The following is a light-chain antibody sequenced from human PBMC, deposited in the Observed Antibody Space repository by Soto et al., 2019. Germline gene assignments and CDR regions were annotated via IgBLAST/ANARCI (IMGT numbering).Light chain of an antibody. CDR3: SSYTSSSNVV. CDR1: SSYVGGYNY. V-gene: IGLV2-14*01. J-gene: IGLJ2*01. CDR2: EVS. Sequence: QSALTQPASVSGSPGQSITISCTGTSSYVGGYNYVSWYQQLPGKAPKLMMYEVSNRASGVSNRFSGCKSGDTASQTISELQAEDEAGDSCSSYTSSSNVVFGGGTKLTVL.